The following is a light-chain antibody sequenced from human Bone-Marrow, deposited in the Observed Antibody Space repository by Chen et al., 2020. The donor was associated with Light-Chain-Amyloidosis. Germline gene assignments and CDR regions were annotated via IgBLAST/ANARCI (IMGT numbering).Light chain of an antibody. CDR3: QSADSSGTYEVI. Sequence: SYELTQPPSVSVSPGQTARITCSGDDLPTKYAYWYQQKPGQAPVLVIHRDNEGTSGMSERFSGASSGTTATLTISGVQAEDEADYHCQSADSSGTYEVIFGGGTKLTVL. J-gene: IGLJ2*01. CDR2: RDN. CDR1: DLPTKY. V-gene: IGLV3-25*03.